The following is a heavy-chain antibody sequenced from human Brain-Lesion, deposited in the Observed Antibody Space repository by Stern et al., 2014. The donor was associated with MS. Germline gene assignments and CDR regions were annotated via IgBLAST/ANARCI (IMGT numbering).Heavy chain of an antibody. CDR2: IYYSGST. Sequence: VQLVESGPGLVKPSETLSLTCTVSGGSISSYYWSWIRQPPGKGLEWIGDIYYSGSTNYNPSLKRRVTISADTSQNKFSLKLSSVTAADTAVYYCARHGTEGYYYYYMDVWGKGTTVTVSS. CDR3: ARHGTEGYYYYYMDV. V-gene: IGHV4-59*08. J-gene: IGHJ6*03. CDR1: GGSISSYY. D-gene: IGHD3/OR15-3a*01.